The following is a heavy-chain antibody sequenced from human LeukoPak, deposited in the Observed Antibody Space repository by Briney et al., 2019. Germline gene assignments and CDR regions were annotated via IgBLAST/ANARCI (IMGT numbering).Heavy chain of an antibody. Sequence: SVKVSCKASGGTFSSYTNSWVRQAPGQGLEWMGRIIPILGIANYAQKFQGRVTITAGKSTSTAYMELSSLRSEDTAVYYCASVGCSSTSCHGEYYYYMDVRGKGTTVTVSS. CDR2: IIPILGIA. D-gene: IGHD2-2*01. J-gene: IGHJ6*03. CDR3: ASVGCSSTSCHGEYYYYMDV. CDR1: GGTFSSYT. V-gene: IGHV1-69*02.